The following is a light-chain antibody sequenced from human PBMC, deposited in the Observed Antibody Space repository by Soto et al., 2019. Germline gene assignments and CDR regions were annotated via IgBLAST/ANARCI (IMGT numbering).Light chain of an antibody. CDR2: GAS. CDR3: QQYNDFWA. Sequence: IVVTQSPATLSVSPGERATLSCRASQSVSSNLAWYQQKPGQAPRLLIYGASTRATGIPARFSGSGSGTEFTLTISSLQSDDCAVYYCQQYNDFWAFGQGTKVEIK. J-gene: IGKJ1*01. V-gene: IGKV3-15*01. CDR1: QSVSSN.